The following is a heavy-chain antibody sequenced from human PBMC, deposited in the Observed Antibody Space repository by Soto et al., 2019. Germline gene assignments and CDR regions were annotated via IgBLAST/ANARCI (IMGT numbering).Heavy chain of an antibody. CDR1: A. Sequence: AMSWVRQAPGKGLEWVSAISGSGGSTYYADSVKGRFTISRDNSKNTLYLQMNSLRAEDTAVYYCAKDLAATLGYSYGSMSSWFDPWGQGTLV. CDR3: AKDLAATLGYSYGSMSSWFDP. D-gene: IGHD5-18*01. V-gene: IGHV3-23*01. CDR2: ISGSGGST. J-gene: IGHJ5*02.